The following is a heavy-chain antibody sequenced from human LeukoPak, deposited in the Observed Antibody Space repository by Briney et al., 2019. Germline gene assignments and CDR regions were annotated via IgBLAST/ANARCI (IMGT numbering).Heavy chain of an antibody. CDR1: GGSISSYY. CDR2: IYYSGST. CDR3: ARGMAARPGDY. Sequence: SETLSLTCTVSGGSISSYYWSWIRQPPGKGLERIGYIYYSGSTNYNPSLKSRVTISVDTSKNQFSLKLSSVTAADTAVYYCARGMAARPGDYWGQGTLVTVSS. J-gene: IGHJ4*02. D-gene: IGHD6-6*01. V-gene: IGHV4-59*01.